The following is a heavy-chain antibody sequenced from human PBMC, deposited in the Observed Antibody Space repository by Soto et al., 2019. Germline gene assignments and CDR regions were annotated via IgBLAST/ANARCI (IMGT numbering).Heavy chain of an antibody. CDR1: GYSLRSNY. V-gene: IGHV1-2*02. J-gene: IGHJ6*02. CDR2: INPNSSGT. CDR3: ARDLIVDGPDNYAMDV. D-gene: IGHD3-22*01. Sequence: VSLKVSCKASGYSLRSNYIHWVRQAPGQGLERLGWINPNSSGTVYAQKFQGRVTMTRDTSPTTVYMQLNRLTADDTAVYYCARDLIVDGPDNYAMDVWGQGTTVTVSS.